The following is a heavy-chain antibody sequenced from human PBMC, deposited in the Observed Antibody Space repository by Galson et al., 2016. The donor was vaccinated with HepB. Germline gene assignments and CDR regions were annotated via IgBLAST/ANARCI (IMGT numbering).Heavy chain of an antibody. J-gene: IGHJ4*02. Sequence: SLRLSCAASGFTFSAYGMHWVRQAPGKGLELVAVIWYDESRKYYGDFVKGRFTISRDNSRNTVSLQMNSLRAEDTALYYCARDTAGRRIDSWGQGTLVTVSS. CDR3: ARDTAGRRIDS. D-gene: IGHD6-6*01. V-gene: IGHV3-33*01. CDR2: IWYDESRK. CDR1: GFTFSAYG.